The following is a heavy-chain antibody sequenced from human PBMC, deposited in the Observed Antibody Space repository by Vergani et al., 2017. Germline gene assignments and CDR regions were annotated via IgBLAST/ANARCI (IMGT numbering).Heavy chain of an antibody. D-gene: IGHD5-18*01. CDR1: GGSISSGGYY. V-gene: IGHV4-31*03. J-gene: IGHJ6*02. Sequence: QVQLQESGPGLVKPSQTLSLTCTVSGGSISSGGYYWSWIRQHPGKGLEWIGEINHSGSTNYNPSLKSRVTISVDTSKNQFSLKLSSVTAADTAVYYCARGRITAMDRTYYYYCGMDVWGQGTTVTVSS. CDR2: INHSGST. CDR3: ARGRITAMDRTYYYYCGMDV.